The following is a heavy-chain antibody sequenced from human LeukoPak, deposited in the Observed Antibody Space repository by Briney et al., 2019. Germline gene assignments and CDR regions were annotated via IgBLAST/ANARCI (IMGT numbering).Heavy chain of an antibody. J-gene: IGHJ4*02. CDR3: YLLGYQLPKFAY. D-gene: IGHD2-2*01. V-gene: IGHV7-4-1*02. CDR2: INTNTGDP. Sequence: ASVKVSCKSSGYTFSNFAINWVRQAPGQGLEWMGWINTNTGDPTYAQGFTGRFVFSLDTSVSTASLQISSLKAEDTAVYYCYLLGYQLPKFAYWGQGTLVTVSS. CDR1: GYTFSNFA.